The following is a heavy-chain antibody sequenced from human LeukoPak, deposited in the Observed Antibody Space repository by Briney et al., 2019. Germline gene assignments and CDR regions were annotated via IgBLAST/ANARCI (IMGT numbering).Heavy chain of an antibody. V-gene: IGHV3-23*01. D-gene: IGHD1-26*01. J-gene: IGHJ4*02. CDR2: ISGGAYST. Sequence: GGSLRLSCAASGFIFTSYAMSWVRQAPGQGLEWVSSISGGAYSTYYADSVKGRFTISRDNSKNTLSLQMNSLRTEDTALYYCAKGWSSPDYWGQGTQVTVSS. CDR1: GFIFTSYA. CDR3: AKGWSSPDY.